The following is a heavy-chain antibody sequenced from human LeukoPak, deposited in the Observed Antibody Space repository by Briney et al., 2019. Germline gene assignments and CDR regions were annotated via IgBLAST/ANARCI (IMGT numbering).Heavy chain of an antibody. CDR3: ARDGLRVRGIGGF. CDR1: GYTFTGYY. D-gene: IGHD3-10*01. J-gene: IGHJ4*02. V-gene: IGHV1-2*02. CDR2: INPNSGGT. Sequence: GESLKISCKASGYTFTGYYMHWVRQAPGQGLEWMGWINPNSGGTNYAQKFQGRVTMTRDTSISTAYMELSRLRSDDTAVYYCARDGLRVRGIGGFWGQGTLVTVSS.